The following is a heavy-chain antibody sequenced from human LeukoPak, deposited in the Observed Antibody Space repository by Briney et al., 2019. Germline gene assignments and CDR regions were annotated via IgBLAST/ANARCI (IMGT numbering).Heavy chain of an antibody. D-gene: IGHD3-10*01. Sequence: SETLSLTCTVSGGSISSSSYYWGWIRQPPGKGLEWIGSIYYSGSTYYNPSLKSRVTISVDTSKNQFSLKLSSVTAADTAVYYYATSMVRGLDYWGQGTLVTVSS. J-gene: IGHJ4*02. CDR2: IYYSGST. CDR3: ATSMVRGLDY. V-gene: IGHV4-39*07. CDR1: GGSISSSSYY.